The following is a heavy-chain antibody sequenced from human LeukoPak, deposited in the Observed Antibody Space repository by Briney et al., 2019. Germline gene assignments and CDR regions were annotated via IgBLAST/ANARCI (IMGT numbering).Heavy chain of an antibody. D-gene: IGHD3-10*01. Sequence: GGSLRLSCAASGFTFSSYAMSWVRQAPGKGLEWVSAISGSGGSTYYADSVKGRFTISRDNSKNTLYLQMNSLRAEDTAVYYGAKDPATGRITMVRGDDSDYWGQGTLVTVSS. CDR2: ISGSGGST. J-gene: IGHJ4*02. V-gene: IGHV3-23*01. CDR3: AKDPATGRITMVRGDDSDY. CDR1: GFTFSSYA.